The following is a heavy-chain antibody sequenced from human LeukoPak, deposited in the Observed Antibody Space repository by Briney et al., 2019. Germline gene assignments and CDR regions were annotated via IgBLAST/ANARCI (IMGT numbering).Heavy chain of an antibody. CDR2: INPNSGGT. Sequence: ASVKVSCKASGYTFTGYYMHWVRQAPGQGLEWMGWINPNSGGTNYAQKFQGRVTMTRDTSISTAYMELSRLRSDDTAVYYCARVPVPPYYYDSSGYPSFWAFDIWGQGTMVTVSS. CDR1: GYTFTGYY. CDR3: ARVPVPPYYYDSSGYPSFWAFDI. V-gene: IGHV1-2*02. D-gene: IGHD3-22*01. J-gene: IGHJ3*02.